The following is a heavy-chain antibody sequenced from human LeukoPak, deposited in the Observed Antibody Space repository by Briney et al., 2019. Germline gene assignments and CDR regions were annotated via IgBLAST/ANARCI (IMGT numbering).Heavy chain of an antibody. CDR3: ARGWRINSSGGFVDP. CDR1: AYRFSDYY. D-gene: IGHD6-6*01. CDR2: ISPNSGGT. J-gene: IGHJ5*02. V-gene: IGHV1-2*02. Sequence: GAAVKVSCMASAYRFSDYYLHWVRPAPGQGLQWMGWISPNSGGTNYAQKFQGRVTMTRDTSISTVHMELNRLTSDDTAVYYCARGWRINSSGGFVDPWGQGPLVTVSS.